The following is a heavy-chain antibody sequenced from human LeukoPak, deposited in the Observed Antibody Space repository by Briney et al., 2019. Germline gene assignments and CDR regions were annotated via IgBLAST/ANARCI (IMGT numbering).Heavy chain of an antibody. V-gene: IGHV3-21*01. CDR3: GTARETFFDY. Sequence: GGSLRLSCAASGFTFSSYSMNWVRQAPGKGLEWVSSISSSSSYIYYADSVKGRFTISRDNAKNSLYPQMNSPRAEDTAVYYCGTARETFFDYWGQGTLVTVSS. J-gene: IGHJ4*02. CDR2: ISSSSSYI. CDR1: GFTFSSYS. D-gene: IGHD2-15*01.